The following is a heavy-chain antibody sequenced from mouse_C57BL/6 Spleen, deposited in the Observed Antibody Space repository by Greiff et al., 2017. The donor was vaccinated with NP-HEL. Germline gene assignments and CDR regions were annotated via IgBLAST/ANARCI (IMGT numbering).Heavy chain of an antibody. D-gene: IGHD4-1*01. CDR3: ARGETGPDYFDY. V-gene: IGHV5-17*01. Sequence: EVHLVESGGGLVKPGGSLKLSCAASGFTFSDYGMHWVRQAPEKGLEWVAYISSGSSTIYYADTVKGRFTISRDNAKNTLFLQKTSLRAEDTAMDYWARGETGPDYFDYWGQGTTRKVSS. CDR1: GFTFSDYG. J-gene: IGHJ2*01. CDR2: ISSGSSTI.